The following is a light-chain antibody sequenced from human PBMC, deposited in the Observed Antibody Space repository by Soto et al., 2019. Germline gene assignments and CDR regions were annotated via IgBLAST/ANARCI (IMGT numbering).Light chain of an antibody. CDR1: QGVSSTY. V-gene: IGKV3-20*01. CDR2: GAS. CDR3: QQYGSSPIT. J-gene: IGKJ5*01. Sequence: EMVLTQSPGTLSLSPGERATLSCRASQGVSSTYFAWYQQKPGQAPGLLLYGASSRATGIPDRFSGRGSGTAFTLTSSRLEPEDFAVYYCQQYGSSPITFGQGTRLEIK.